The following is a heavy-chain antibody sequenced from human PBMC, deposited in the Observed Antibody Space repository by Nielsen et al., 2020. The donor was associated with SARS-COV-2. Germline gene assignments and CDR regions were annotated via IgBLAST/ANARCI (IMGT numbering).Heavy chain of an antibody. CDR3: AKDRWGGGSYPDF. J-gene: IGHJ4*02. CDR1: GFNFSIYA. Sequence: GGSLRLSCAASGFNFSIYAMTWVRQAPGKGLEWVSAISDGGTYTYYADSVKGRFTISRDNSKNTLFLQISGLRPEDTAVYFCAKDRWGGGSYPDFWGQGTLVTVSS. V-gene: IGHV3-23*01. D-gene: IGHD1-26*01. CDR2: ISDGGTYT.